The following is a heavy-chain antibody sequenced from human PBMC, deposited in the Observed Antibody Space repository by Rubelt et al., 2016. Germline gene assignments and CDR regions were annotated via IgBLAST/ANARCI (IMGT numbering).Heavy chain of an antibody. CDR2: SYPGDSAT. CDR1: GDSGTSHG. V-gene: IGHV5-51*03. CDR3: AGLLQLWPFDY. D-gene: IGHD5-18*01. J-gene: IGHJ4*02. Sequence: EGKEGEGGEEGKKRGEQGKTAGKGPGDSGTSHGNGRGRQMPGKGLEWSGISYPGDSATRYSPSFQGQVTISADTSISTAYLQWSSLEASDTAMYYCAGLLQLWPFDYWGQGTLVTVSS.